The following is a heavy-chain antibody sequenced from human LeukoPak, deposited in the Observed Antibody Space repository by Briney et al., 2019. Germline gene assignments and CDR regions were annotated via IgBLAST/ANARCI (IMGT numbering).Heavy chain of an antibody. CDR3: AKEGVPFIGYLDV. CDR1: GLTFSHFG. CDR2: IHKDGTFG. D-gene: IGHD1-26*01. Sequence: PGKSLTLSCTASGLTFSHFGMQWVRQAPAKGLEWVAAIHKDGTFGQYADSVKGRFTISKDNSQNILYLEMNSLRDDDTAVYYCAKEGVPFIGYLDVWGKGTTVTVS. V-gene: IGHV3-33*03. J-gene: IGHJ6*03.